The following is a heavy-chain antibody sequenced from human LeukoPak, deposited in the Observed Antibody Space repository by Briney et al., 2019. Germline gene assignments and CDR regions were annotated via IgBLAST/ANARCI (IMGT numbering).Heavy chain of an antibody. V-gene: IGHV4-61*02. Sequence: SQTLSLTCTVSGGSISSGSYYWSWIRQPAGKGLEWIGRIYTSGSTNYNPSLKSRVTISVDTSKNQFSLKLSSVAAADTAVYYCASRNRIWFRELNYWGQGTLVTVSS. D-gene: IGHD3-10*01. CDR2: IYTSGST. CDR3: ASRNRIWFRELNY. CDR1: GGSISSGSYY. J-gene: IGHJ4*02.